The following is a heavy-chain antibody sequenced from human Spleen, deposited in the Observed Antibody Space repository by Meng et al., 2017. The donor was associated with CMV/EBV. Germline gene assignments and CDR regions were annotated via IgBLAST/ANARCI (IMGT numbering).Heavy chain of an antibody. CDR2: ISSSSYI. J-gene: IGHJ5*02. Sequence: EVQLVESGGGLVKPGGSLRLCCAASGFTFSSYSMNWVRQAPGKGLEWVSSISSSSYIYYADSVKGRFTISRDNAKNSLYLQMNSLRAEDTAVYYCARDRGSGWYNWFDPWGQGTLVTVSS. CDR1: GFTFSSYS. D-gene: IGHD6-19*01. CDR3: ARDRGSGWYNWFDP. V-gene: IGHV3-21*01.